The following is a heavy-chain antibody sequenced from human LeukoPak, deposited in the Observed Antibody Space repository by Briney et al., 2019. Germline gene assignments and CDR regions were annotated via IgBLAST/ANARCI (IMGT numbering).Heavy chain of an antibody. CDR1: GFTFSSYG. Sequence: GGSLRLSCAASGFTFSSYGMHWVRQAPGKGLEWVAVIWYDGSNKYYADSVKGRFTISRDNSKNTLYLQMNSLRAEDTAVYYCARDTAIIPENYGMDVWGQGTMVTVSS. V-gene: IGHV3-33*01. D-gene: IGHD5-18*01. CDR2: IWYDGSNK. J-gene: IGHJ6*02. CDR3: ARDTAIIPENYGMDV.